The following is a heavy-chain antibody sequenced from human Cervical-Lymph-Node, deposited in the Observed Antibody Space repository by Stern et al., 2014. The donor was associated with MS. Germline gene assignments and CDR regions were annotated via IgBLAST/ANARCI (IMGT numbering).Heavy chain of an antibody. CDR3: AKRRDGFNYLAS. CDR1: GFTFSSYA. CDR2: ISSDGTEE. D-gene: IGHD5-24*01. J-gene: IGHJ5*01. Sequence: VQLVESGGGVVQPGRSLRLSCSASGFTFSSYAMHWVRQIPGKGLEWVALISSDGTEEFYADSVQGRFTITRDNSKKTLYLQMNGLRAEDTAVYSCAKRRDGFNYLASWGQGTLVTVSS. V-gene: IGHV3-30*18.